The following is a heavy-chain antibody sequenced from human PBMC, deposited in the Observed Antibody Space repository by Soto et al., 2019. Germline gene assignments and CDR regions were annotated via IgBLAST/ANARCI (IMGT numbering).Heavy chain of an antibody. J-gene: IGHJ5*02. CDR3: ARVPAMVLWFDP. CDR2: IYYSGST. D-gene: IGHD3-10*01. Sequence: SETLSLTCTVSGGSISSGGYYWSWIRQHPGKGLEWIGYIYYSGSTYYNPSLKSRVTISVDTSKNQFSLKLSSVTAADTAVYYCARVPAMVLWFDPWGQGTLVTASS. V-gene: IGHV4-31*03. CDR1: GGSISSGGYY.